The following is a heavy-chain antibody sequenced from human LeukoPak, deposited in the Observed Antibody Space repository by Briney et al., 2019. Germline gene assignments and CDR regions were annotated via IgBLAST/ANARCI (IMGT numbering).Heavy chain of an antibody. V-gene: IGHV3-23*01. CDR2: ISGSGGST. CDR3: ATSSDLVSHLS. D-gene: IGHD3-9*01. CDR1: GFTFSGYA. Sequence: PGGSLRLSCAASGFTFSGYAMNWVRQAPGKGLEWVSAISGSGGSTYYADSVKGRFTISRDNSKNTLYLQMNSLRAEDTAVYYCATSSDLVSHLSWGQGTLVTVSS. J-gene: IGHJ5*02.